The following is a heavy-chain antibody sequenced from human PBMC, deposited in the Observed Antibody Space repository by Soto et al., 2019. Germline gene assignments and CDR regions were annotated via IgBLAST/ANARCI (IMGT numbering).Heavy chain of an antibody. CDR1: GYTFTSYG. V-gene: IGHV1-18*01. CDR2: ISAYNGNT. D-gene: IGHD3-22*01. Sequence: QVQLVQSGADVKKPGASVKVSCKASGYTFTSYGISWVRQAPGQGLEWMGWISAYNGNTNYAQKLQGRVTMTTDTSTSTAYMELRSLRSDDTAVYYCARVGGLNYYDSSGYEAFDIWGQGTMVTVSS. J-gene: IGHJ3*02. CDR3: ARVGGLNYYDSSGYEAFDI.